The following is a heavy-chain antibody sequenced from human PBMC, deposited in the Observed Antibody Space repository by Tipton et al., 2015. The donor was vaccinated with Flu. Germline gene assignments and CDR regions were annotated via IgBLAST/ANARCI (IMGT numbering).Heavy chain of an antibody. J-gene: IGHJ3*01. Sequence: SLRLSCDGSGFIFSGYEMTWVRQAPGKGLEWVSYISNSGSTKKYADSVKGRFTISRDNAKNSLFLQMNNLRVEDTALYYCAREFSGYSGNLDAHDFWGQGTMVTVSS. CDR3: AREFSGYSGNLDAHDF. D-gene: IGHD5-12*01. V-gene: IGHV3-48*03. CDR1: GFIFSGYE. CDR2: ISNSGSTK.